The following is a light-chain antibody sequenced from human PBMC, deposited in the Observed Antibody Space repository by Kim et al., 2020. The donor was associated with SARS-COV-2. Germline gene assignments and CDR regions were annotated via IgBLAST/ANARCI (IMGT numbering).Light chain of an antibody. Sequence: AALGQTARITCGGNNSGSKNVHWYQQKPGQAPVLVIYRDSNRPSGIPERFSGSNSGNTATLTISRAQAGDEADYYCQVWDSSTYVFGTGTKVTVL. CDR3: QVWDSSTYV. CDR1: NSGSKN. CDR2: RDS. V-gene: IGLV3-9*01. J-gene: IGLJ1*01.